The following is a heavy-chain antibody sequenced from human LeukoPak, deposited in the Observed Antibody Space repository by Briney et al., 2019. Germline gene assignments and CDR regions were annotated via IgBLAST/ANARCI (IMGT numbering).Heavy chain of an antibody. D-gene: IGHD3-3*01. V-gene: IGHV4-59*01. CDR2: ISYSGST. Sequence: SETLSLTCSVSGDSISSYYWSWIRQPPGKGLEWIGFISYSGSTNHNPSLKRRVTISVDTSKNQFSLKLSSVTAADTAVYYCARHRSPQTIWSGLWAYYFDYWGQGTLVTVSS. J-gene: IGHJ4*02. CDR3: ARHRSPQTIWSGLWAYYFDY. CDR1: GDSISSYY.